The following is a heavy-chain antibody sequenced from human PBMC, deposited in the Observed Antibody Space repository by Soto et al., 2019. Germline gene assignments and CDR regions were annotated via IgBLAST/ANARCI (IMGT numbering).Heavy chain of an antibody. CDR3: ARVGLLSSRWYAFDI. CDR2: IWYDGSNK. CDR1: GFTFRSYG. J-gene: IGHJ3*02. D-gene: IGHD6-19*01. V-gene: IGHV3-33*01. Sequence: GGSLRLSCVASGFTFRSYGMHWVRQAPGKGLEWVAVIWYDGSNKEYADSVKGRFIISRDNSKNTLDLQMNSLRAEDTAVYYCARVGLLSSRWYAFDIWGQGTMVTVSS.